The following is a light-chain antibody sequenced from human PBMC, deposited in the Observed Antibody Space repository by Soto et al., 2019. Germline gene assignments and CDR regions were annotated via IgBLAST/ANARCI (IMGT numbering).Light chain of an antibody. V-gene: IGLV2-18*02. J-gene: IGLJ1*01. CDR1: SSDVGRYDR. CDR3: SSYTSSSRYI. CDR2: EVT. Sequence: QSVLTQPPSVSGSPGQSVTISCTGTSSDVGRYDRVSWYQQSPGTAPKLIISEVTNRPSGVPDRFSGSKSGNTASLTISGLQAEDEADFYCSSYTSSSRYIFGTGTKVTVL.